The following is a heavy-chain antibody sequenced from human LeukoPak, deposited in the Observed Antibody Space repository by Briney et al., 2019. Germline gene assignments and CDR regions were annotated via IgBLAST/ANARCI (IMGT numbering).Heavy chain of an antibody. CDR3: ARRGHSGYDNWFDP. CDR1: GGSISSYY. D-gene: IGHD5-12*01. V-gene: IGHV4-59*01. CDR2: IYYSGST. Sequence: PSETLSLTCTVSGGSISSYYWSWIRQPPGKGLEWIGYIYYSGSTNYNPSLKSRVTISVDTSKNQFSLKLSSVTAADTAVYYCARRGHSGYDNWFDPWGQGTLVTVSS. J-gene: IGHJ5*02.